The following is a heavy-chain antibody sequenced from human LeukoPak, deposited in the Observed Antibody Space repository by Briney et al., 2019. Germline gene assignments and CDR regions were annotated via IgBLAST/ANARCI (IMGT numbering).Heavy chain of an antibody. CDR3: ARYNWNTWFDP. Sequence: SETLSLTCTVSGDSVSNDRYYWTWIRQSPGKGLEWIAYIRYSGHTNYNPSLDTRVTISLDASKNQLSLRLYSVTAADTAMYYCARYNWNTWFDPWGQGALVAVSS. J-gene: IGHJ5*02. CDR2: IRYSGHT. V-gene: IGHV4-61*01. CDR1: GDSVSNDRYY. D-gene: IGHD1-1*01.